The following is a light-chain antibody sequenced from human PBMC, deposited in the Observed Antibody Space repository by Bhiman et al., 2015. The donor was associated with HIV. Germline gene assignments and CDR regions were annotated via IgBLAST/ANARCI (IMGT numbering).Light chain of an antibody. CDR1: SGNIANNY. CDR3: QSQRV. J-gene: IGLJ3*02. V-gene: IGLV6-57*01. CDR2: EDN. Sequence: NFMLTQPHSVSESPGKTVTISCSRSSGNIANNYVQWYQQRPGSSPTTVIYEDNERPSGVPDRFSGSIDSSSNSASLTISGLKTEDEADYYCQSQRVFGGGTKLTVL.